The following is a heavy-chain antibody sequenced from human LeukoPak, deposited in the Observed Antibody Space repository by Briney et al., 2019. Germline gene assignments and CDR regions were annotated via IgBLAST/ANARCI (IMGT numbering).Heavy chain of an antibody. V-gene: IGHV3-23*01. CDR2: ISGSGGST. CDR3: AKTSRAVYYFDY. Sequence: PGGSLRLSCAASGFTFSSYAMSWVRQAPGKGLGWVSAISGSGGSTYYADSLKGRSTISRDNSKNTLYLQMNSLRAEDTAVYYCAKTSRAVYYFDYWGQGTLVTVSS. CDR1: GFTFSSYA. J-gene: IGHJ4*02. D-gene: IGHD3-16*01.